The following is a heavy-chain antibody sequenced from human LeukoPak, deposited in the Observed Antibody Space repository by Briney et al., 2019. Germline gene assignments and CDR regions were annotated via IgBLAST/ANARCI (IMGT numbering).Heavy chain of an antibody. CDR1: GGSISSGSYY. D-gene: IGHD6-19*01. CDR2: IYTSGST. V-gene: IGHV4-61*02. J-gene: IGHJ3*02. Sequence: SETLSLTCTVSGGSISSGSYYWSWIRQPAGKGLEWIGRIYTSGSTNYNPSLKSRVTISVDTSKNQFSLKLSSVTAADTAVYYYARERVRSGWAYDIWGQGTMVTVSS. CDR3: ARERVRSGWAYDI.